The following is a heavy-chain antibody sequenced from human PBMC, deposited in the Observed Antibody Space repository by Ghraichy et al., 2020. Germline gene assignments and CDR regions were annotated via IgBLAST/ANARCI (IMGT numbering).Heavy chain of an antibody. J-gene: IGHJ4*02. CDR2: ISGSGGST. D-gene: IGHD3-16*01. V-gene: IGHV3-23*01. CDR3: AKDYPIGAFDY. CDR1: GFTFSTYA. Sequence: GGSLRLSCVASGFTFSTYAMSWVRQAPGKGLEWVSAISGSGGSTYYADSVKGRFTIFRDNSKNTLNLQMNSLRAEDTAVYYCAKDYPIGAFDYWGQGTLITVSS.